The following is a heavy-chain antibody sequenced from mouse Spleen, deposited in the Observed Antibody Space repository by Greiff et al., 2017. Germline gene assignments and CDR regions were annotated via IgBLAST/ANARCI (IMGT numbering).Heavy chain of an antibody. D-gene: IGHD1-1*01. Sequence: VQLQESGPGLVKPSQSLSLTCSVTGYSITSGYYWYWIRQLPGNKLEWMGYISYDGSNNYNPSLKNRISITRDTSKNQFFLKLNSVTTEDTATYYCASYYYGSSYFDYWGQGTTLTVSS. CDR3: ASYYYGSSYFDY. J-gene: IGHJ2*01. CDR1: GYSITSGYY. V-gene: IGHV3-6*01. CDR2: ISYDGSN.